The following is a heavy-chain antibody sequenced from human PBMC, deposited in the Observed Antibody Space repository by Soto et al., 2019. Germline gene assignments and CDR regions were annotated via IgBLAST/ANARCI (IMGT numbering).Heavy chain of an antibody. CDR2: INPKSGAT. J-gene: IGHJ6*02. V-gene: IGHV1-2*02. Sequence: QVQLVQSGAEVKKPGASLKVSCKASGYRFTGYGLHWVRQXXXXXXXXMGWINPKSGATDYAQKFQGRVTMTREMSTNTAYLELXXLRXXXXXXXXXXXXXXXXXXXXXXYFQYGLDVWGQGTTVTVSS. CDR1: GYRFTGYG. CDR3: XXXXXXXXXXXXXYFQYGLDV.